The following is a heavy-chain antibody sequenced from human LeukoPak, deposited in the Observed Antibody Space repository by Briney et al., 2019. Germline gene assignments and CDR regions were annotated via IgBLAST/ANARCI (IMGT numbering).Heavy chain of an antibody. Sequence: GSLRLSCAASGFTFSSYSMNWVRQAPGKGLEWVSYISSSSSTIYYADSVKGRFTISRDNAKNSLYLQMNSLRAEDTAVYYCAGDRDYSSSSDHNFDYWGQGTLVTVSS. CDR2: ISSSSSTI. J-gene: IGHJ4*02. V-gene: IGHV3-48*01. CDR3: AGDRDYSSSSDHNFDY. CDR1: GFTFSSYS. D-gene: IGHD6-6*01.